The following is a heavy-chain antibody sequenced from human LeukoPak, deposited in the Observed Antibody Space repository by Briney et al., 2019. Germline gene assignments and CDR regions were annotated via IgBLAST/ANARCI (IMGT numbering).Heavy chain of an antibody. D-gene: IGHD6-19*01. V-gene: IGHV1-69*13. Sequence: SVKVSCKASGGTFSSYAISWVRQAPEQGLEWMGGIIPIFGTANYAQKFQGRVTITADESTSTAYMELSSLRSEDTAVYYCARTGIAVAGTQEYYYYYMDVWGKGTTVTISS. CDR2: IIPIFGTA. CDR3: ARTGIAVAGTQEYYYYYMDV. CDR1: GGTFSSYA. J-gene: IGHJ6*03.